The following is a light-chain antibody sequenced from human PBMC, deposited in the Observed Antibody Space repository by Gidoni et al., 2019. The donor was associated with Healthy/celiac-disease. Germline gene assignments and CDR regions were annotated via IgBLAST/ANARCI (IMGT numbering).Light chain of an antibody. CDR1: QIIISY. J-gene: IGKJ1*01. Sequence: IQMAQSPSYLSASVGDRVTITSRESQIIISYLNWYQQKPGKAPTLLIYAASSSQSGVPSRFSGSGSGTDFTLTISSLQPEDFATYYCQQSYSTLWTFXQXTKVEIK. V-gene: IGKV1-39*01. CDR3: QQSYSTLWT. CDR2: AAS.